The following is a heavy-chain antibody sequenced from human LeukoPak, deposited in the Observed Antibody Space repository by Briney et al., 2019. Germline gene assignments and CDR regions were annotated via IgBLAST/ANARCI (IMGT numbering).Heavy chain of an antibody. D-gene: IGHD2-15*01. CDR2: IGSDVRT. CDR1: GFTFSSNA. Sequence: GGSLRLSCEASGFTFSSNAMSWVRQAPGKGLEWVSGIGSDVRTHYADSVKGRFTISRDNSRNTMYLQMNSLRAEDTAVYYCAKDLIGWSFDYWGQGTLVTVSS. J-gene: IGHJ4*02. CDR3: AKDLIGWSFDY. V-gene: IGHV3-23*01.